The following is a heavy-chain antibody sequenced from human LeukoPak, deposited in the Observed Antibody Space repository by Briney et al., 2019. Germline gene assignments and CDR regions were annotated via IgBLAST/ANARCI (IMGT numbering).Heavy chain of an antibody. CDR1: GGSISSYY. Sequence: PSETLSLTCTVSGGSISSYYWSWIRQPPGKGLEWIGYIYYSGSTNYNPSLKSRVTISVDTSKNQFSLKLSSVTAADTAVYYCARAYDYVWGSYRSENWFDSWGQGTLVTVSS. CDR3: ARAYDYVWGSYRSENWFDS. J-gene: IGHJ5*01. D-gene: IGHD3-16*02. CDR2: IYYSGST. V-gene: IGHV4-59*01.